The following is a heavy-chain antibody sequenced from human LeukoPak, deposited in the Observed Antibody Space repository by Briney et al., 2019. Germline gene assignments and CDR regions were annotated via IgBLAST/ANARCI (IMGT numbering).Heavy chain of an antibody. CDR2: IYTSGST. CDR3: ARESEDTAMVTGYYYYYYMDV. D-gene: IGHD5-18*01. Sequence: SETLPLTCTVSGGSISSGSYYWSWIRQPAGKGLEWIGRIYTSGSTNYNPSLKSRVTISVDTSKNQFSLKLSSVTAADTAVYYCARESEDTAMVTGYYYYYYMDVWGKGTTVTVSS. CDR1: GGSISSGSYY. V-gene: IGHV4-61*02. J-gene: IGHJ6*03.